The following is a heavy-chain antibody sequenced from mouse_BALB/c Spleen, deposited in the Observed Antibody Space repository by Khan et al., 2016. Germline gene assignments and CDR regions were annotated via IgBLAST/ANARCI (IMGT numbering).Heavy chain of an antibody. Sequence: EVELVESGGGLVKPGGSLKLSCAASGFTFSSYAMSWVRQSPEKRLEWVAEISSGGSYTYYPDTVTGRFTISRDNAKNTLYLEMSSLRSEDTAMYYCASDPSYGNYAMDYWGQGTSVTVSS. D-gene: IGHD2-1*01. CDR3: ASDPSYGNYAMDY. V-gene: IGHV5-9-4*01. CDR2: ISSGGSYT. CDR1: GFTFSSYA. J-gene: IGHJ4*01.